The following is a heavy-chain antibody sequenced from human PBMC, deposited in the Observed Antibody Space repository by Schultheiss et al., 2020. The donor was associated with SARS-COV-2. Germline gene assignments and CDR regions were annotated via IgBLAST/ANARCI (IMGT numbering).Heavy chain of an antibody. CDR1: GFTVNSNY. V-gene: IGHV3-21*01. D-gene: IGHD1-26*01. J-gene: IGHJ4*02. CDR3: ARDQAWDLTHIYDY. CDR2: ISASSSYI. Sequence: GGSLRLSCAASGFTVNSNYMNWVRQAPGKGLEWVSSISASSSYILYADSVKGRFTISRDNAKNSLYLQMNSLSPGDTAIYYCARDQAWDLTHIYDYWGQGTQVTVSS.